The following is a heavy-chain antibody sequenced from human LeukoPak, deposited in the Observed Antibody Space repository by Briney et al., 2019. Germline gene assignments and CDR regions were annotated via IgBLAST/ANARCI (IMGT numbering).Heavy chain of an antibody. J-gene: IGHJ4*02. CDR1: GGTFSSYA. V-gene: IGHV1-18*01. CDR3: ARVHSGWSPDC. D-gene: IGHD6-19*01. Sequence: ASVKVSCKASGGTFSSYAISWVRQAPGQGLEWMGWISAYNGNTNYAQKLQGRVTMTTDTSTSTAYMELRSLRSDDTAVYYCARVHSGWSPDCWGQGTLVTVSS. CDR2: ISAYNGNT.